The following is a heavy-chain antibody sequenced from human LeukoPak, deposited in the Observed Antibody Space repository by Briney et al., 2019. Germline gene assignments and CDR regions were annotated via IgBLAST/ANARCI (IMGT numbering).Heavy chain of an antibody. CDR2: FHITGST. CDR3: ASTSKPSGSFDL. Sequence: PSETLSLTCTVCGDSISSYYWSWIRQPAGKGLEWIGRFHITGSTTYNPSLKSRVSISVDTSRNQFSLKLRSVTAADTAVYYCASTSKPSGSFDLWGQGTLVTVSS. D-gene: IGHD3-10*01. J-gene: IGHJ4*02. V-gene: IGHV4-4*07. CDR1: GDSISSYY.